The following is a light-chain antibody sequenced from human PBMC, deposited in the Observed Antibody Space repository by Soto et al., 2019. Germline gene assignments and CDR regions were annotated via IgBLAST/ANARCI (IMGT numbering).Light chain of an antibody. V-gene: IGKV1-39*01. CDR1: QGVSAY. Sequence: DIQMTQSPSSLSASVGDRVTITCRASQGVSAYLLWYQQRQGTAPKLLIYAASNLLSGVPSSFSVSGYGTNFTPASSSLQPEYCAIYYCQQGYKTPRYFGQGTKLE. CDR2: AAS. CDR3: QQGYKTPRY. J-gene: IGKJ2*01.